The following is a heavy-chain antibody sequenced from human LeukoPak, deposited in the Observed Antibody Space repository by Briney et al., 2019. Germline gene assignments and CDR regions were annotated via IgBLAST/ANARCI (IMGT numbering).Heavy chain of an antibody. CDR3: ARGGGARDYYYYYGMDV. J-gene: IGHJ6*02. CDR1: GGTFSSYA. V-gene: IGHV1-69*04. Sequence: GASVKVSCKASGGTFSSYAISWVRQAPGQGLEWMGRIIPILGIANYAQKFQGRATITADKSTSTAYMELSSLRSEDTAVYYCARGGGARDYYYYYGMDVWGQGTTVTVSS. CDR2: IIPILGIA. D-gene: IGHD3-16*01.